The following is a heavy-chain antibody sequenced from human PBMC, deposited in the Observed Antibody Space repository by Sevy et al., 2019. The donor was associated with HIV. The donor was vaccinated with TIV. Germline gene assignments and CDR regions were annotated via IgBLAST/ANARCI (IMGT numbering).Heavy chain of an antibody. V-gene: IGHV3-7*01. CDR3: ARDAGYCSSTSCYRGDYFDY. Sequence: GGSMRLSCAASGFTFSGNWMSWVRQAPGKGLEWVADIKEDGREKYYVDSVKGRFTISRDNAKKSLVLQVNNLRAEETAVYYCARDAGYCSSTSCYRGDYFDYWGQGTLVTVSS. CDR2: IKEDGREK. J-gene: IGHJ4*02. D-gene: IGHD2-2*02. CDR1: GFTFSGNW.